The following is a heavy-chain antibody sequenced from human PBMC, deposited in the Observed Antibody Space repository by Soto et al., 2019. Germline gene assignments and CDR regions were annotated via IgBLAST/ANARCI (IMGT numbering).Heavy chain of an antibody. D-gene: IGHD1-7*01. J-gene: IGHJ5*02. Sequence: EVQLLESGGGLVQPGGSLRLSCAASGFTFSSYAMSWVRQAPGKGLEWVSGISGSGGSTYYADSVKGRFTISRDNSKNTLYLQMNSLRAEDTAVYYCAQKEGFNWNYAWFDPWGQGTLVTVSS. V-gene: IGHV3-23*01. CDR2: ISGSGGST. CDR1: GFTFSSYA. CDR3: AQKEGFNWNYAWFDP.